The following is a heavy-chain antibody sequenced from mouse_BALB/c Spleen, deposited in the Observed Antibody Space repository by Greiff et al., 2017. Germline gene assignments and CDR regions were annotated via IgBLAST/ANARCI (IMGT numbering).Heavy chain of an antibody. V-gene: IGHV3-6*02. J-gene: IGHJ3*01. D-gene: IGHD1-1*01. CDR3: AREEDYYGSSPFAY. CDR2: ISYDGSN. Sequence: EVQVVESGPGLVKPSQSLSLTCSVTGYSITSGYYWNWIRQFPGNKLEWMGYISYDGSNNYNPSLKNRISITRDTSKNQFFLKLNSVTTEDTATYYCAREEDYYGSSPFAYWGQGTLVTVSA. CDR1: GYSITSGYY.